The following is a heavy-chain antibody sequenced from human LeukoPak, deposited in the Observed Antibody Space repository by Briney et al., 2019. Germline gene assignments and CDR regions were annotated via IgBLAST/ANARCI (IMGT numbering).Heavy chain of an antibody. J-gene: IGHJ3*02. CDR2: IYYSGST. Sequence: SETLSLTCPVSGGSISSSGYYWGWLRQPPGKGLEWIGSIYYSGSTYYNPSLKSRVTIFVDTSKNQFSLKLSSVTAADTAVYYCALGVAEDVLDIWGQGTMVTVSS. CDR3: ALGVAEDVLDI. V-gene: IGHV4-39*01. CDR1: GGSISSSGYY.